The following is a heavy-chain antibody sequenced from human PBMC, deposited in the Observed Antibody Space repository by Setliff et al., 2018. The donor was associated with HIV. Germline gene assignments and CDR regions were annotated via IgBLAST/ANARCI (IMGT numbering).Heavy chain of an antibody. CDR3: ARGGLYYDSSDKGDAFDI. V-gene: IGHV3-13*01. J-gene: IGHJ3*02. CDR2: IGTSGDT. D-gene: IGHD3-22*01. Sequence: PGGSLRLSCAASGFTFSNYDMHWVRQPTGKGLEWVSAIGTSGDTYYPGSVKGRFTISRENAENSLYLQMNSLRAGDTAVYYCARGGLYYDSSDKGDAFDIWGQGTMVTVSS. CDR1: GFTFSNYD.